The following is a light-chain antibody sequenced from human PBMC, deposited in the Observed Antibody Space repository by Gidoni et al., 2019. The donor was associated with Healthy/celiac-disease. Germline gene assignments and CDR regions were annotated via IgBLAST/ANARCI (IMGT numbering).Light chain of an antibody. J-gene: IGLJ3*02. Sequence: QSALTQPASESGSPGQSITISCTGTSSDGGSYNLVSWYQQHPGKAPKLMIYEGSKRPSGVSNRFSGSKSGNTASLTISGLQAEDEADYYCCSYAGSSTWVFGGGTKLTVL. CDR3: CSYAGSSTWV. CDR2: EGS. V-gene: IGLV2-23*01. CDR1: SSDGGSYNL.